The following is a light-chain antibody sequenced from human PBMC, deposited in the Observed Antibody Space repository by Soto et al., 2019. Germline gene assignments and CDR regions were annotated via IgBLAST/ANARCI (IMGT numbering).Light chain of an antibody. Sequence: EVVLTQSPATLSVSPGDRATLSCRASQDIGSAVAWYHQRSGQAPRLLIFDASIRVPTTPARFSGSVSGTEFTLTISSLESEDFAVYCCQQYGDRPRTFGQGTKVDIK. CDR2: DAS. V-gene: IGKV3-15*01. J-gene: IGKJ1*01. CDR1: QDIGSA. CDR3: QQYGDRPRT.